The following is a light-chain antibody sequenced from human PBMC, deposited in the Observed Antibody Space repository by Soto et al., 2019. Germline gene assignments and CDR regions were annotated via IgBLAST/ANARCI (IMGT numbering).Light chain of an antibody. J-gene: IGKJ2*01. CDR3: QQSYRTPYT. V-gene: IGKV1-39*01. CDR1: QGISTY. CDR2: AAS. Sequence: DIQMTQSPSSLSASVGDRVTITCRASQGISTYLIWYQQRQGKAPKLLIYAASNIVSGVPSRFSGSGSGTEFTLTISSLQPEDFATYYCQQSYRTPYTFGQGTKLETK.